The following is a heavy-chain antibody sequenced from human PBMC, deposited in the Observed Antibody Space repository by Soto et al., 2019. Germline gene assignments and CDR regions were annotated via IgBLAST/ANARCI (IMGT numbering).Heavy chain of an antibody. CDR1: GFPFSSYA. V-gene: IGHV3-23*01. Sequence: GGSLRLSCVASGFPFSSYAMSWVRQTPGKGLEWVSGISGSGGRTYYADSVKVRFTISRDNSKNTLSLQMHILRVEDTAVYFCAKGGYYSLFDIWGQGTMVTVSS. CDR2: ISGSGGRT. J-gene: IGHJ3*02. D-gene: IGHD3-16*01. CDR3: AKGGYYSLFDI.